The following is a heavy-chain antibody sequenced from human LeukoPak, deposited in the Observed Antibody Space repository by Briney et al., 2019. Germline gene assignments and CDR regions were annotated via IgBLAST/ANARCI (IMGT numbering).Heavy chain of an antibody. V-gene: IGHV1-69*06. CDR2: IIPIFGTA. J-gene: IGHJ2*01. D-gene: IGHD3-22*01. CDR1: GGTFSSYA. CDR3: ARGPQGDSSGYDYHWYFDL. Sequence: GSSVKVSCKASGGTFSSYAISWVRQAPGQGLEWMGGIIPIFGTANYAQKFQGRVTITADKSTSTAYMELSSLRSEDTAVYYCARGPQGDSSGYDYHWYFDLWGRGTLVTVSS.